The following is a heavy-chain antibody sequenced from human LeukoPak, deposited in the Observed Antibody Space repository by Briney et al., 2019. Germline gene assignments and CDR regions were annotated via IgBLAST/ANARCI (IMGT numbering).Heavy chain of an antibody. D-gene: IGHD2-15*01. CDR2: ISGSSSYT. CDR3: AKQYCSGGRCHFDY. J-gene: IGHJ4*02. V-gene: IGHV3-11*06. Sequence: GGPLRLSCAASGFTFSDYYMSWIRQAPGKGLEWVSYISGSSSYTDYADSVKGRLTISRDNAKNSLYLQMNSLRAEDTAVYYCAKQYCSGGRCHFDYWGQGTLVTVSS. CDR1: GFTFSDYY.